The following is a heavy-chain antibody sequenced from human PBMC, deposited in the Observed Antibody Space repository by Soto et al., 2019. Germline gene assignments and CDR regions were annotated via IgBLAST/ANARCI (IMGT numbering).Heavy chain of an antibody. D-gene: IGHD6-19*01. CDR3: ARRRRTHARLAVAGPFDY. J-gene: IGHJ4*02. Sequence: QVQLQESGPGLVKPSGTLSLTCAVSGGSISSSNWWSWVRQPPGKGLEWIGEIYHSGSTNYNPSLKSRVTISVDKSKYQFSLKLSSVTAADTAVYYCARRRRTHARLAVAGPFDYWGQGTLVTVSS. CDR1: GGSISSSNW. V-gene: IGHV4-4*02. CDR2: IYHSGST.